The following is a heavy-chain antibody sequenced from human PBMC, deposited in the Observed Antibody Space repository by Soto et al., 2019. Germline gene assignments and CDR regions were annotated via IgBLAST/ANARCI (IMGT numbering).Heavy chain of an antibody. Sequence: SETLSLTCSVSGGSINSNYYYWSWVRQRPGKGLEWLGYIFHTGSTHYNPSFKSRLSISVDTSKDQFSLRLTSMAAADTALYYCARNGITTDYGGNTAFDIWGQGTLVTVSS. V-gene: IGHV4-31*03. CDR3: ARNGITTDYGGNTAFDI. CDR2: IFHTGST. D-gene: IGHD4-17*01. CDR1: GGSINSNYYY. J-gene: IGHJ3*02.